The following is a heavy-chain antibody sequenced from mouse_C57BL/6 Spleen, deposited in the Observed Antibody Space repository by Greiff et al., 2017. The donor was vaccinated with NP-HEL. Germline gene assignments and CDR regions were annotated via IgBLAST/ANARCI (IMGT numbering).Heavy chain of an antibody. V-gene: IGHV1-81*01. CDR1: GYTFTSYG. Sequence: QVQLQQSGAELARPGASVKLSCKASGYTFTSYGISWVKQRTGQGLEWIGEIYPRSGNTYYNEKFKGKATLTADKSSSTAYMELRSLTSEDSAVYFCARWYGSDWYFDVWGTGTTVTVSS. CDR2: IYPRSGNT. D-gene: IGHD1-1*01. J-gene: IGHJ1*03. CDR3: ARWYGSDWYFDV.